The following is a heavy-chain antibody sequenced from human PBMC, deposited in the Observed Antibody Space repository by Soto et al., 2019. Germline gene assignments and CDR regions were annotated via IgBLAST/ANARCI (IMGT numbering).Heavy chain of an antibody. V-gene: IGHV4-34*01. D-gene: IGHD3-9*01. J-gene: IGHJ5*02. CDR1: GGSFSGYY. Sequence: QVQLQQWGAGLLKPSETLSLTCAVHGGSFSGYYWNWIRQPPGKGLEWIGEINHNGGTNYNPSLRSRVTMTVDMSKHQCTLNMSTVTAADAAVLFCARGNDLLAGDSTGWFDPWGQGTLVTVSS. CDR2: INHNGGT. CDR3: ARGNDLLAGDSTGWFDP.